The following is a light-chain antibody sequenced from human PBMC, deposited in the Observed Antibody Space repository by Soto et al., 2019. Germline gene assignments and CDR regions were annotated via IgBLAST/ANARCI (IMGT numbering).Light chain of an antibody. V-gene: IGKV3-20*01. CDR3: QQYGSSPWT. CDR2: GAS. Sequence: EIVLTQSPGTLSLSPGERATLSCRTSQSVGSNYLAWYQQKPGQAPRLLIYGASSRATGFPDRFSGSGSGTDFPLTVSRLEPEDFAVYYCQQYGSSPWTFGQGTKVEIK. CDR1: QSVGSNY. J-gene: IGKJ1*01.